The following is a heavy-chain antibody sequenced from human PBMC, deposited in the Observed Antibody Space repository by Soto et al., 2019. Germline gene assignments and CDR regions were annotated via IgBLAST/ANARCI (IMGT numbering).Heavy chain of an antibody. J-gene: IGHJ4*02. CDR2: ISPEGSEK. Sequence: EVQLVESGGGLVQPGGSLRLSCAVSGFIFSDYWMTWVRQAPGKGLEWVATISPEGSEKYYVDSLKGRFTISRDNAKISLYLQMSSLRAGDTDLYYCARARIDYWGRGTLITVSS. CDR3: ARARIDY. V-gene: IGHV3-7*03. CDR1: GFIFSDYW.